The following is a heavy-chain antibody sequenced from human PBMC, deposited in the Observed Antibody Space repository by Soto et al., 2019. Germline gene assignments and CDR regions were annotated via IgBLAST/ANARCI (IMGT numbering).Heavy chain of an antibody. CDR2: FTADGST. CDR1: GFTFSKYA. J-gene: IGHJ3*02. V-gene: IGHV3-23*01. D-gene: IGHD1-26*01. Sequence: GGSLRFSCAASGFTFSKYAMAWIRQAPGMGLEWVSAFTADGSTYYADSVKGRFTISRDNSKNTLYLQMNSLRAEDTSVYYCARDLSGSYSYDAFDIWGQGTMVTVSS. CDR3: ARDLSGSYSYDAFDI.